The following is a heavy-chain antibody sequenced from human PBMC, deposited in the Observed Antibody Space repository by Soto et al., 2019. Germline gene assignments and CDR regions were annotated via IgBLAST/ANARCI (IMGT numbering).Heavy chain of an antibody. D-gene: IGHD2-21*01. J-gene: IGHJ3*02. CDR2: IRSKANSYAT. CDR3: TVLWWEGWRLGGAFDI. Sequence: EVQLVESGGGLVQPGGSLKLSCAASGFTFSGSAMHWVRQASGKGLEWVGRIRSKANSYATAYAASVKGRFTISRDDSKNTAYLQMNSLKTEDTAVYYCTVLWWEGWRLGGAFDIWGQGTMVTVSS. V-gene: IGHV3-73*02. CDR1: GFTFSGSA.